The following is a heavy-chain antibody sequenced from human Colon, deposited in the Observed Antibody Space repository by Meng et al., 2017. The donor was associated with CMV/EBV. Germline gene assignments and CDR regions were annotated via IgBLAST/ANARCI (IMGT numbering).Heavy chain of an antibody. J-gene: IGHJ6*02. CDR2: INSDGSST. Sequence: GGSLRLSCAASGFTFSSYWMHWVRQAPGKGLVWVSRINSDGSSTSYADSVKGRFTISRDNAKNTLYLQMNSLRAEDTAVYYCARVYDFWSGYYRSYYYYGMDVWGQGTTVTVSS. D-gene: IGHD3-3*01. CDR3: ARVYDFWSGYYRSYYYYGMDV. V-gene: IGHV3-74*01. CDR1: GFTFSSYW.